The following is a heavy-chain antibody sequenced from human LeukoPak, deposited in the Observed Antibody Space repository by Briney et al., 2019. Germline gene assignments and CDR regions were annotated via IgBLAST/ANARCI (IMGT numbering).Heavy chain of an antibody. Sequence: SETLSLTCAVSGGSISSGGHSWSWIRQPPGEGLEWIGHIYSSGSSYYNPSLKSRVTISIDRSKNQFSLKLSSVTAADTAFYYCARGSGYAPPFDYWGQGALVTVSS. CDR3: ARGSGYAPPFDY. D-gene: IGHD5-12*01. V-gene: IGHV4-30-2*01. J-gene: IGHJ4*02. CDR1: GGSISSGGHS. CDR2: IYSSGSS.